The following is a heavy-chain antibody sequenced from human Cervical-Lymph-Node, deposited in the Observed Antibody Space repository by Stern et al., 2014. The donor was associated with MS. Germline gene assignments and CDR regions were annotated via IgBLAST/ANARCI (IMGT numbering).Heavy chain of an antibody. CDR3: ARGLVVSSSLWFDP. V-gene: IGHV1-8*01. Sequence: VQLVESGAEVKKPGASVKVSCKASGYTFINYDINWVRQAPGRGLEWIGWMNPNIGNTGYAQEFQGRVTMTTNTSISTVYMELSSLTSDDTAVYYCARGLVVSSSLWFDPWGQGTLGTVSS. J-gene: IGHJ5*02. D-gene: IGHD6-6*01. CDR2: MNPNIGNT. CDR1: GYTFINYD.